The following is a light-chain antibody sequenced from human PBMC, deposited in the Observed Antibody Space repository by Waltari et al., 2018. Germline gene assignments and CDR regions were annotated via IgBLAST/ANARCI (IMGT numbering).Light chain of an antibody. CDR1: ISDVGAYNY. J-gene: IGLJ3*02. CDR2: DVS. V-gene: IGLV2-14*01. Sequence: QSALTQPASVSGSPGQSITISCTGTISDVGAYNYVSWYQQHPGKAPKLMIYDVSNRPSWVSNRFSGSKSGNTASLTISGLQAEDEADYYCSSYTTTNNWVFGGGTKLTVL. CDR3: SSYTTTNNWV.